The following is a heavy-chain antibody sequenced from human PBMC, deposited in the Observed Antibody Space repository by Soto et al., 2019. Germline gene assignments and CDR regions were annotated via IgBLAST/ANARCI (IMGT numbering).Heavy chain of an antibody. CDR3: ASLSGSSWYPPGHYYYGMDV. Sequence: GASVKVTCKASGYTFTSYGISWVRQAPGQGLEWMGWISAYNGNTNYAQKLQGRVTMTTDTSTSTAYMELRSLRSEDTAVYYCASLSGSSWYPPGHYYYGMDVWGQGTTVTVSS. V-gene: IGHV1-18*04. J-gene: IGHJ6*02. CDR1: GYTFTSYG. CDR2: ISAYNGNT. D-gene: IGHD6-13*01.